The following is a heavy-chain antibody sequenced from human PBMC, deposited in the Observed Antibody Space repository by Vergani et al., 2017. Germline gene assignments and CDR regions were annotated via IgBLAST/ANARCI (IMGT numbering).Heavy chain of an antibody. CDR3: ARPGQNTVFWPFDD. Sequence: EVHLLESGGGLVQSGGSLRLSCAASGFTFSNSAVSWVRQAPGRGLAWVSSISGPGLSTYYADSVKGRFSISRDNSKNTVFLQMHSLRAEDTAIYYCARPGQNTVFWPFDDWGQGSQVIVSS. J-gene: IGHJ4*02. CDR2: ISGPGLST. CDR1: GFTFSNSA. D-gene: IGHD3-9*01. V-gene: IGHV3-23*01.